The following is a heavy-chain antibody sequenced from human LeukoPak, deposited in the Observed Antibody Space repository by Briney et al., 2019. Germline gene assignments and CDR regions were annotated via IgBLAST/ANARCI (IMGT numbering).Heavy chain of an antibody. D-gene: IGHD2-15*01. V-gene: IGHV4-39*01. J-gene: IGHJ5*02. CDR3: ISVVVAQFGLSYNWFDP. Sequence: PSETLSLTCTVSGGSISSSRYYWGWIRQPPGKGLEWIGRIYYSGITYYNPSLKSRVTIPVDTSKNQFSLRLPSVTAADTSVYARISVVVAQFGLSYNWFDPWGQGTLVTVSS. CDR1: GGSISSSRYY. CDR2: IYYSGIT.